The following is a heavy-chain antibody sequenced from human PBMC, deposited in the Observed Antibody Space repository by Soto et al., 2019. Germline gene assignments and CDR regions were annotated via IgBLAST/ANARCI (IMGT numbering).Heavy chain of an antibody. V-gene: IGHV1-18*01. D-gene: IGHD1-26*01. CDR1: GYTFTSYG. Sequence: QVQLVQSGAEVKKPGASVKVSCKASGYTFTSYGISWVRQAPGQGLEWMGWISAYNGNTNYAQKLQGRVTMTTDTSASTAYMGLGSLRSDDTAVYYCATFRGGSSWGGGYYYGMDVWGQGTTVTVSS. CDR2: ISAYNGNT. J-gene: IGHJ6*02. CDR3: ATFRGGSSWGGGYYYGMDV.